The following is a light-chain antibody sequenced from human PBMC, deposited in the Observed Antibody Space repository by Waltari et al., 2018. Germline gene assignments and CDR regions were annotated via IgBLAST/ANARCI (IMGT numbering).Light chain of an antibody. CDR2: EVX. J-gene: IGLJ2*01. CDR1: RSDIGXSDY. Sequence: SALTQPXXXSGSPGXSITLSCTGTRSDIGXSDYVSXYQQHPGNAPKLIIYEVXXRPSXXXXXXXGSKSXNTASLTXXXXQPEDEAXXHCTSHTXXXXXVFGGXTRLTV. V-gene: IGLV2-14*01. CDR3: TSHTXXXXXV.